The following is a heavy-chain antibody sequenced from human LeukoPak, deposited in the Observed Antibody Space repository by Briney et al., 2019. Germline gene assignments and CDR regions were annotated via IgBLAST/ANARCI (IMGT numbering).Heavy chain of an antibody. D-gene: IGHD3-10*01. Sequence: SGGSLRLSCAASGFTFDDYAMHWVRQAPGKGLEWVSGISWNSGSIAYADSVKGRFTISRDNAKNSLYLQMNSLRAEDTAVYYCARSSGSGEFDYWGQGTLVTVSS. CDR2: ISWNSGSI. J-gene: IGHJ4*02. CDR1: GFTFDDYA. CDR3: ARSSGSGEFDY. V-gene: IGHV3-9*01.